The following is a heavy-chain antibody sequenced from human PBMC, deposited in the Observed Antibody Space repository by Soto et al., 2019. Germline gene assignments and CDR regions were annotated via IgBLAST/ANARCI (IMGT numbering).Heavy chain of an antibody. CDR1: GFTFSTYG. CDR3: AKILGYCSSSSCSKDYYYYYGMDV. Sequence: QVQLVESGGGVVQPGRSLRLSCAASGFTFSTYGMHWVRQAPGKGLEWVAVISYDGSNKYYADSVKGRFSISRDNSKNTLYLQMNSLRAEDPAVYYCAKILGYCSSSSCSKDYYYYYGMDVWGQGTTVTVSS. V-gene: IGHV3-30*18. CDR2: ISYDGSNK. J-gene: IGHJ6*02. D-gene: IGHD2-2*01.